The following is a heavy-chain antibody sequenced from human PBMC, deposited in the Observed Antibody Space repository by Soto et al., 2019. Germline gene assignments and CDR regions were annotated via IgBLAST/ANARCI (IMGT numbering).Heavy chain of an antibody. Sequence: RLSCAASGFTFSSYAMSWVRQAPGKGLEWVSAISGSGGSTYYADSVKGRFTISRDNSKNTLYLQMNSLRAEDTAVYYCAKEDILTGYYSLDYGMDVWGQGTTVTVSS. D-gene: IGHD3-9*01. J-gene: IGHJ6*02. CDR1: GFTFSSYA. CDR3: AKEDILTGYYSLDYGMDV. CDR2: ISGSGGST. V-gene: IGHV3-23*01.